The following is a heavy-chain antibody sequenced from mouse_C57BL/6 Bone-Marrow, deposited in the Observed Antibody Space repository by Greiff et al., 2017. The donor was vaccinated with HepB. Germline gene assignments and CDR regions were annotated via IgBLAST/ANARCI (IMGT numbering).Heavy chain of an antibody. CDR1: GYSITSDY. Sequence: EVQRVESGPGLAKPSQTLSLTCSVTGYSITSDYWNWIRKFPGNKLEYMGYISYSGSTYYHPSLKSRISITRDTSKNQYYLQLNSVTTEDTATDYCARFPLRRWYFDVWGTGTTVTVSS. D-gene: IGHD1-2*01. CDR3: ARFPLRRWYFDV. CDR2: ISYSGST. J-gene: IGHJ1*03. V-gene: IGHV3-8*01.